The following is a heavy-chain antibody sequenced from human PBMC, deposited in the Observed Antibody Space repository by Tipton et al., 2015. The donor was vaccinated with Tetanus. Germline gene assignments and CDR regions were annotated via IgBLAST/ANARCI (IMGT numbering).Heavy chain of an antibody. J-gene: IGHJ5*02. Sequence: GLVKPSETLSLTCAVYGGSFSGYYWSWIRQPPGKGLEWIGEINHSGSTNYNPSLKSRVTISVDTSKNQCSLKLSSVSAADTAVYYCARGARYFDWLSRTYNWFDPWGQGTLVTVSS. V-gene: IGHV4-34*01. CDR2: INHSGST. CDR1: GGSFSGYY. D-gene: IGHD3-9*01. CDR3: ARGARYFDWLSRTYNWFDP.